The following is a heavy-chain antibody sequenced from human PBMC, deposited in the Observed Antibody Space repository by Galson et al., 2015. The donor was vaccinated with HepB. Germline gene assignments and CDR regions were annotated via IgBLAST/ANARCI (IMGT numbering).Heavy chain of an antibody. CDR2: IYYSGST. D-gene: IGHD6-13*01. Sequence: SETLSLTCTVSGGSISSYYWSWIRQPPGKGLEWIGYIYYSGSTNYNPSLKSRVTISVDTSKNQFSLKLSSVTAADTAVYYCARWKDIAAARDDAFDIWGQGTMVTVSS. CDR3: ARWKDIAAARDDAFDI. J-gene: IGHJ3*02. CDR1: GGSISSYY. V-gene: IGHV4-59*08.